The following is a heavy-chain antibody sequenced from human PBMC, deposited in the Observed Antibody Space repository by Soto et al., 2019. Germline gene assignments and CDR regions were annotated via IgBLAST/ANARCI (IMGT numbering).Heavy chain of an antibody. D-gene: IGHD2-15*01. V-gene: IGHV3-33*01. J-gene: IGHJ4*02. Sequence: PGGSLRLSCAASGFTFSGYGMHWVRQAPGKGLEWVAVIWNDGSKSYHADSVKGLFTISRDNPKNTLYLQMNSLRVEDTAVYYCARLEGYCSGGICYAGRPDYWGQGTLVTVSS. CDR3: ARLEGYCSGGICYAGRPDY. CDR2: IWNDGSKS. CDR1: GFTFSGYG.